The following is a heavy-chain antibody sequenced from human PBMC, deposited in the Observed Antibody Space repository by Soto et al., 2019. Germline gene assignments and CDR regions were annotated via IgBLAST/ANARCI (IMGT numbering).Heavy chain of an antibody. CDR2: ISGSGGST. Sequence: GGSLRLSCAASGFTFSSYAMSWVRQAPGKGLEWVSAISGSGGSTYYADSVKGRFTISRDNSKDTLYLQMNSLRAEDTAVYYCAKGYYGAPSFGYYYYMDVWGKGTTVTVSS. CDR3: AKGYYGAPSFGYYYYMDV. D-gene: IGHD4-17*01. J-gene: IGHJ6*03. V-gene: IGHV3-23*01. CDR1: GFTFSSYA.